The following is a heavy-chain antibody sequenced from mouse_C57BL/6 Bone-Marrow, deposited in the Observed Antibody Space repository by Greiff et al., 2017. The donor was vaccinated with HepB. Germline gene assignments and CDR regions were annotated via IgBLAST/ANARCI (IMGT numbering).Heavy chain of an antibody. Sequence: EVQLVASGGDLVKPGGSLKLSCVASGFTFSTSGMSWVRPTPDKRLAWVATINTGGTYTYYLDSVKGRFTISQDTARSTLFLQMSSLKSEDTGIYYCARDRFDYYFDYWGQGTTLTVSS. V-gene: IGHV5-6*01. CDR3: ARDRFDYYFDY. CDR2: INTGGTYT. J-gene: IGHJ2*01. CDR1: GFTFSTSG. D-gene: IGHD2-14*01.